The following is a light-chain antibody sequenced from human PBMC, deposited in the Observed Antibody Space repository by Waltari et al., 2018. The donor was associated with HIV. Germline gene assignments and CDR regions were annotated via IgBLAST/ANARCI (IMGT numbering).Light chain of an antibody. CDR1: QGISNY. CDR3: QKYNSVPQGFT. Sequence: DIQMTQSPSSLSASVGDRVTLTCRASQGISNYSAWYQQRPGKVPKLLNYGASTLQSGVPSRFSGSGSGTDFTLTISSLQPEDVATYYCQKYNSVPQGFTFGPGTKVDIK. CDR2: GAS. V-gene: IGKV1-27*01. J-gene: IGKJ3*01.